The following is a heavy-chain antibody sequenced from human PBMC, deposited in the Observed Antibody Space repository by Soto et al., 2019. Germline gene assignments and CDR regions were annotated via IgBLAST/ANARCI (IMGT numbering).Heavy chain of an antibody. CDR2: ISGGGGTT. CDR1: GCTVSSYA. CDR3: AKDQVGIRLDFDY. J-gene: IGHJ4*02. V-gene: IGHV3-23*01. Sequence: PAGCVRLCCAACGCTVSSYAMNVVRQAPGKGLEWVSAISGGGGTTYYADSVKGRFTISRDNSKTALYLQMNSLKAEDTAIYYCAKDQVGIRLDFDYWGQGTLVPVS. D-gene: IGHD1-26*01.